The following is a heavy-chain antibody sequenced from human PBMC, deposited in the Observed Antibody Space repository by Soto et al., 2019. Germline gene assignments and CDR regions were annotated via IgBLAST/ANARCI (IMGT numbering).Heavy chain of an antibody. V-gene: IGHV4-61*01. D-gene: IGHD1-26*01. Sequence: SETLSLTCTVSGGSVSSGSYYWSWIRQPPGKGLEWIGYIYYSGSTNYNPSLKSRVTISVDTSKNQFSLKLSSVTAADTAVYYCAIGGGSYYTFDYWGQGTLVTVSS. CDR3: AIGGGSYYTFDY. J-gene: IGHJ4*02. CDR2: IYYSGST. CDR1: GGSVSSGSYY.